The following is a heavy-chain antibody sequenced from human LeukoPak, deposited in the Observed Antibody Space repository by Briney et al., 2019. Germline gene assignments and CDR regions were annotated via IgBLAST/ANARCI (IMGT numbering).Heavy chain of an antibody. Sequence: ETLSLTCTVSGGSISSYYWSWVRQAPGKGLEWVSAISGSGGSTYYADSVKGRFTISRDNSKNTLYLQMNSLRAEDTAVYYCAKQQWLVLYYFDYWGQGTLVTVSS. D-gene: IGHD6-19*01. J-gene: IGHJ4*02. CDR1: GGSISSYY. CDR2: ISGSGGST. CDR3: AKQQWLVLYYFDY. V-gene: IGHV3-23*01.